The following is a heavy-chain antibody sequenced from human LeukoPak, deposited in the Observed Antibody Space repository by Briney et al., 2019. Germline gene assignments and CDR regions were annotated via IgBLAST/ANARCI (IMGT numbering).Heavy chain of an antibody. CDR2: IYYPGRT. Sequence: SETLSLTCTVSGGSTSSSSYYWGWIRQPPGKGLEWIGNIYYPGRTYYNPSLKSRVTISVDTSKNQFSLKLSSVSAADTAVCYCARLYYYDSSGPPLWGQGTLVTVSS. D-gene: IGHD3-22*01. V-gene: IGHV4-39*01. CDR1: GGSTSSSSYY. CDR3: ARLYYYDSSGPPL. J-gene: IGHJ4*02.